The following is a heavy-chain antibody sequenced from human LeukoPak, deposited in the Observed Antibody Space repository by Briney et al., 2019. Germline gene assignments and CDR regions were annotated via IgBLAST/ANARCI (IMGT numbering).Heavy chain of an antibody. CDR1: GYTFTNYL. CDR3: ARGLRFGELLPYYFDY. J-gene: IGHJ4*02. CDR2: ISGYKGST. Sequence: ASVKVSCKASGYTFTNYLIGWVRQAPGQGLEWMGWISGYKGSTTYAQNLEGRVSMTTDTSTSTVYMELRSLRSDDTAVYYCARGLRFGELLPYYFDYWGQGTLVTVSS. D-gene: IGHD3-10*01. V-gene: IGHV1-18*01.